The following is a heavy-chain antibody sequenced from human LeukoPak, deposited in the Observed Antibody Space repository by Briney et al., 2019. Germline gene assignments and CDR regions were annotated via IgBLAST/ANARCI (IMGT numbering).Heavy chain of an antibody. J-gene: IGHJ4*02. CDR2: IYYSGST. CDR3: AGGGTYGGGADY. D-gene: IGHD1-26*01. CDR1: GGSFCVYY. V-gene: IGHV4-34*01. Sequence: PLETLSLTCAVSGGSFCVYYWSWIPQPPGKGLGWIGSIYYSGSTYYNPSLKSRVTISVDTSKKQASLKLNSVTAADTAVYYCAGGGTYGGGADYWGQGTLVTVSS.